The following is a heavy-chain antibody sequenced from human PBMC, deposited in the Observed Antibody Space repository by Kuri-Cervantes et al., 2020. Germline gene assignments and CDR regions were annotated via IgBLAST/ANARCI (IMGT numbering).Heavy chain of an antibody. CDR3: ASREACSGGSCNSGAY. Sequence: SETLSPTCTVPGGSISSSSYYWGWIRQPPGKGLEWIGSIYYSGSTYYNPSLKSRVTISVDTSKNQFSLKLSSVTVADTAVYYCASREACSGGSCNSGAYWGQGTLVTVSS. D-gene: IGHD2-15*01. CDR1: GGSISSSSYY. J-gene: IGHJ4*02. V-gene: IGHV4-39*07. CDR2: IYYSGST.